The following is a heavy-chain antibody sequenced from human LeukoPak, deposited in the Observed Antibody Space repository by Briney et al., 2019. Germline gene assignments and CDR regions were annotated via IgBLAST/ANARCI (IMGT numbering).Heavy chain of an antibody. Sequence: PSQTLSLTCSVSAASISSYYWSWLRHPPGKGLEWLAFIYTDGSNNYNPSLKSRVTISVATSSNQFYLNLSSVTAADTAVYFCAKTGNGYDPLYYYYYMDVWGKGTTVTVCS. CDR1: AASISSYY. CDR3: AKTGNGYDPLYYYYYMDV. J-gene: IGHJ6*03. V-gene: IGHV4-4*09. D-gene: IGHD5-12*01. CDR2: IYTDGSN.